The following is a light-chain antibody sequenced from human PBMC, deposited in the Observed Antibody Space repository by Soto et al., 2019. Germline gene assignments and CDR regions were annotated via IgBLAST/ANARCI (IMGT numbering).Light chain of an antibody. V-gene: IGKV3-20*01. J-gene: IGKJ1*01. CDR3: QQYGSSQWT. Sequence: EIVLTQSPGTLSLSPGERATLSCRASQSVSSSYLAWYQRKPGHAPRRLIYGASSRATGIPDRFSGSGSGTDFTLTISRLEPEDFAVYYCQQYGSSQWTFGQRTKVDNK. CDR2: GAS. CDR1: QSVSSSY.